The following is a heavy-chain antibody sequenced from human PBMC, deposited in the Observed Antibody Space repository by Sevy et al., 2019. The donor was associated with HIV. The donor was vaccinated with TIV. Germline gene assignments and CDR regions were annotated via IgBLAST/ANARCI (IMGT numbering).Heavy chain of an antibody. D-gene: IGHD3-10*01. CDR2: LSYDGSNK. J-gene: IGHJ4*02. V-gene: IGHV3-30*18. Sequence: GGSLRLSCAASGFTFSSYGMHWVRQAPGKGLEWVAVLSYDGSNKYYADSVKGRFTISRDNSKNTLYLQMNSLRAEDTAVYYCAKAGRVVQGVIVDYWGQGTLVTVSS. CDR3: AKAGRVVQGVIVDY. CDR1: GFTFSSYG.